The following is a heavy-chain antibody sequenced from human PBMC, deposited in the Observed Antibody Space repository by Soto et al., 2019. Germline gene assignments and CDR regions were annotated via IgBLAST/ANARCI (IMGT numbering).Heavy chain of an antibody. V-gene: IGHV3-9*01. J-gene: IGHJ3*02. CDR1: GFTFDDYG. CDR2: ISGNSGSI. D-gene: IGHD6-13*01. CDR3: AQDLTTAAAGTAFDI. Sequence: EVQLVESGGTLVQPGRSLRLSCVAAGFTFDDYGMHWVRQGPGKGLEWVSGISGNSGSIGYVDSVKGRFTISRDNAKNSLYLQMNSLRHEDTAWYYCAQDLTTAAAGTAFDIWGQGTMVTVSS.